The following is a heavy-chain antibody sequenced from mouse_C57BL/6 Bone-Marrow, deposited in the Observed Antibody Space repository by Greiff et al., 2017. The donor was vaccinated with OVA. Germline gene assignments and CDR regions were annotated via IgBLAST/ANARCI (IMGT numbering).Heavy chain of an antibody. CDR1: GFTFSDYY. Sequence: EVKLMESGGGLVQPGGSLKLSCAASGFTFSDYYMYWVRQTPEKRLEWVAYISNGGGSTYYPDTVKGRFTISRDNAKNTLYLQMSRLKSEDTAMYYCARTENWYFDVWGTGTTVTVSS. V-gene: IGHV5-12*01. CDR2: ISNGGGST. J-gene: IGHJ1*03. CDR3: ARTENWYFDV.